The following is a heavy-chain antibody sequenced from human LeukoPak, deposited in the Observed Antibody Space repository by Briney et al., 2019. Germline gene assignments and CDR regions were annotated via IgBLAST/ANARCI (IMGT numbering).Heavy chain of an antibody. Sequence: GESLKISCKGSGYSFTSYWIGRVRQMPWKGLEWMGIIYPGDSDTRYSPSFQGQVTISADKSISTAYLQWSSLKASDTAMYYCARRNYYYDSSGDSFDYWGQGTLVTVSS. V-gene: IGHV5-51*01. CDR2: IYPGDSDT. CDR3: ARRNYYYDSSGDSFDY. D-gene: IGHD3-22*01. CDR1: GYSFTSYW. J-gene: IGHJ4*02.